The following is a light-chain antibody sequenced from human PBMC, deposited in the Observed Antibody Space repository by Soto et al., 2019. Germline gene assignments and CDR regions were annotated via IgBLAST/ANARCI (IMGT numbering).Light chain of an antibody. V-gene: IGKV1-39*01. Sequence: DIQLTQSPASLSASVGDRVTITCRASDNIGSNLNWYQHQTGTAPKLLIYAASSLQGGVPSRFSGSGYGTQFTLTISGLQTEDFATYYCQQNYKILTFGGGTWVDI. CDR2: AAS. CDR3: QQNYKILT. CDR1: DNIGSN. J-gene: IGKJ4*01.